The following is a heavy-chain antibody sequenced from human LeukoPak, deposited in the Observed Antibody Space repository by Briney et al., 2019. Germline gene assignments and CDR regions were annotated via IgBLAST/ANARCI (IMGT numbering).Heavy chain of an antibody. CDR3: AKDFLDFWSGYPFGY. V-gene: IGHV3-23*01. CDR2: ISGSGGST. CDR1: GFTFSSYA. Sequence: GGSLRLSCAASGFTFSSYAMSRVRQAPGKGLEWVSAISGSGGSTYYADSVKGRFTISRDNSKNTLYLQMNSLRAEDTAVYYCAKDFLDFWSGYPFGYWGQGTLVTVSS. D-gene: IGHD3-3*01. J-gene: IGHJ4*02.